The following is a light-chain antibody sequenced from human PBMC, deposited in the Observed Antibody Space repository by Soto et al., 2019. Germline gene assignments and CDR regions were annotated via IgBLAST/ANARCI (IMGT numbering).Light chain of an antibody. CDR3: QRRNNWPPFT. CDR1: QSVSRH. Sequence: VFTQSPATLSLSPGERATLSCRASQSVSRHLNWYRQKPGQAPRLLIYDASERPTGIPARFSGSGSGIDFTLTISSLEPEDFVVYYCQRRNNWPPFTFGGGTKVDIK. V-gene: IGKV3-11*01. J-gene: IGKJ4*01. CDR2: DAS.